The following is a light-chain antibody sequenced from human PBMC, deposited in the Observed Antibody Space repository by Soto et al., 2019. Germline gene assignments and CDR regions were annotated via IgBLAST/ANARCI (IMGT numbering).Light chain of an antibody. Sequence: DIQMTQSPSTLTASVGDRVTITCRASQSVTNFLAWYQQKPGKAPKLLIYDASTLEDGVPSRFSGSGSGTQFTLTISSVQPDDYATYYCLQYNDWSSRFGQGTKLEIK. CDR2: DAS. CDR3: LQYNDWSSR. J-gene: IGKJ2*03. V-gene: IGKV1-5*01. CDR1: QSVTNF.